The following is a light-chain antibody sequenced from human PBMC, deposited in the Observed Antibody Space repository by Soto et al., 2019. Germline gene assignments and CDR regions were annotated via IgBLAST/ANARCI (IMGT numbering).Light chain of an antibody. V-gene: IGKV3-11*01. CDR3: QQRSNWRIT. CDR1: QSFSSN. J-gene: IGKJ5*01. Sequence: ERVRTQSPATLSVSPGERATLSCRASQSFSSNLAWYQQKPGQAPRLLIYDASNRATGIPARFSGSGSGTDFTLTISSLEPEDFAVYYCQQRSNWRITFGQGARLEIK. CDR2: DAS.